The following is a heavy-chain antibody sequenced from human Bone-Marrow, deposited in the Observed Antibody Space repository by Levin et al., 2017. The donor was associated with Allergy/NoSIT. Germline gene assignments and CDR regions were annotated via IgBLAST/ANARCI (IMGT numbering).Heavy chain of an antibody. V-gene: IGHV3-21*01. Sequence: KSGGSLRLSCAASGFTFSDYTMTWIRQAPGKGLEWVSSISRDSYYIYYAESLKGRFTISRDNAEGSLTLQMTDLRAEDTAVYYCAKALPTWGSFRASFDYWGQGALVTVSS. CDR3: AKALPTWGSFRASFDY. CDR2: ISRDSYYI. CDR1: GFTFSDYT. J-gene: IGHJ4*02. D-gene: IGHD7-27*01.